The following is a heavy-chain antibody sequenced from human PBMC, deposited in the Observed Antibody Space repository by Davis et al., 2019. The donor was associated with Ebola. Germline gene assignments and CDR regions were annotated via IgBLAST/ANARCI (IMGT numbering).Heavy chain of an antibody. V-gene: IGHV3-23*01. Sequence: PGGSLRLSCATSGFPFSEYAMTWVRQAPGKGLEWISDLSITGLTNYAHAVKGRFTISRDNSKNTLYLKLNSLRAEDTAVYYCAKDIRDYYGSGSYKPADYFDYWGQGTRVTVSS. CDR1: GFPFSEYA. CDR2: LSITGLT. CDR3: AKDIRDYYGSGSYKPADYFDY. J-gene: IGHJ4*02. D-gene: IGHD3-10*01.